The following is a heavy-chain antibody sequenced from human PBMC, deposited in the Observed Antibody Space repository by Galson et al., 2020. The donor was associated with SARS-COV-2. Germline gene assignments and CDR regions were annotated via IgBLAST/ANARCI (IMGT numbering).Heavy chain of an antibody. V-gene: IGHV1-18*01. Sequence: ASVKVSCKASGYTFTSYGISWVRQAPGQGLEWMGWSSAYNGNTNYAQKLQGRFTMTTDTSTSTAYMELRSLRSDDTAVYYCARVLSESRYSSGWYDYYYYMDVWGKGTTVTVSS. CDR1: GYTFTSYG. J-gene: IGHJ6*03. CDR3: ARVLSESRYSSGWYDYYYYMDV. CDR2: SSAYNGNT. D-gene: IGHD6-19*01.